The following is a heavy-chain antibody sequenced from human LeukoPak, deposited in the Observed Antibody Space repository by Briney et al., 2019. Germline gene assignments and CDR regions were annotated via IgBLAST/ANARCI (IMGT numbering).Heavy chain of an antibody. CDR1: GFTFGSCP. CDR3: AKVVVEYCRGSACYYFDF. J-gene: IGHJ4*02. V-gene: IGHV3-30-3*01. D-gene: IGHD2/OR15-2a*01. Sequence: QPGRSLTLSFAASGFTFGSCPMHCVRQAPGKGLEWVAVISYDGSNKYYADSVKGRFTISRDNSKNTLYVQMNSLRAEDTAVYYCAKVVVEYCRGSACYYFDFGGQGTLVTVSS. CDR2: ISYDGSNK.